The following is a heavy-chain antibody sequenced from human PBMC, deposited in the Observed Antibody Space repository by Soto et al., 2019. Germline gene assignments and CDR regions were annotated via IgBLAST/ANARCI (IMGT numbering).Heavy chain of an antibody. J-gene: IGHJ4*02. Sequence: QVQLMQSGAEVRKPGASVRLSCETSGYNFNQYYIHWVRQAPGQGLEWMGIINLRGGTTEYAHKFRGRCTVTGDTSTSTAYMELRSLRSEDTAIYFCARGPDDSDVPRWDYWGQGTLVTVSS. CDR2: INLRGGTT. D-gene: IGHD4-17*01. CDR3: ARGPDDSDVPRWDY. CDR1: GYNFNQYY. V-gene: IGHV1-46*02.